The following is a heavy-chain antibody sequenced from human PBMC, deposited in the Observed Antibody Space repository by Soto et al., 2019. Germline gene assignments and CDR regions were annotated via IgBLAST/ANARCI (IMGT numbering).Heavy chain of an antibody. Sequence: GGSLRLSCAASGFTFSSYAMSWVRQAPGKGLEWVSAISGSGGSTYYADSVKGRFTISRDNSKNTLYLQMNSLRAEDTAVYYCKSGPEQLADGHFDYWGQGTLVTVSS. J-gene: IGHJ4*02. CDR3: KSGPEQLADGHFDY. CDR2: ISGSGGST. D-gene: IGHD6-6*01. CDR1: GFTFSSYA. V-gene: IGHV3-23*01.